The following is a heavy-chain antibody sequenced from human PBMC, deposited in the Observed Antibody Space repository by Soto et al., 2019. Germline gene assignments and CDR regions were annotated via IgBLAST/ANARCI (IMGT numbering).Heavy chain of an antibody. CDR3: AALNPYVRDFDY. J-gene: IGHJ4*02. D-gene: IGHD3-10*02. Sequence: GGSLRLSCAASGFTFSSYGMHWVRQAPGKGLEWVAVISYDGSNKYYADSVKGRFTISRDNSKNTLYLQMNRLRAEDTAVYYCAALNPYVRDFDYWAREPWSPSPQ. V-gene: IGHV3-30*03. CDR2: ISYDGSNK. CDR1: GFTFSSYG.